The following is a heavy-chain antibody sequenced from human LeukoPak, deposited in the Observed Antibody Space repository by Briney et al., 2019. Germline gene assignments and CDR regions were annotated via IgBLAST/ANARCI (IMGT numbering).Heavy chain of an antibody. CDR1: GYTFTGYY. J-gene: IGHJ3*02. CDR2: INPNSGGT. Sequence: ASVKVSCKASGYTFTGYYMHWVRQAPGHGLEWMGWINPNSGGTNYAQKFQGRVTMTRDTSISTAYMELSRLRSDDTAVYYCARDHLLIAVAGTPGAFDIWGQGTMVTVSS. V-gene: IGHV1-2*02. CDR3: ARDHLLIAVAGTPGAFDI. D-gene: IGHD6-19*01.